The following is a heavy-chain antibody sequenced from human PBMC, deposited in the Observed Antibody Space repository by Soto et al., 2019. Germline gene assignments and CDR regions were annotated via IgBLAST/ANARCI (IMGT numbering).Heavy chain of an antibody. V-gene: IGHV1-58*01. Sequence: SVKVSCKASGFTFTSSAVQWVRQARGQRLEWIGWIVVGSGNTNYAQKFQERVTITRDMSTSTAYMELSSLRSEDTAVYYCAADPFPYDSSGPTFDYWGQGTLVTVSS. J-gene: IGHJ4*02. D-gene: IGHD3-22*01. CDR1: GFTFTSSA. CDR2: IVVGSGNT. CDR3: AADPFPYDSSGPTFDY.